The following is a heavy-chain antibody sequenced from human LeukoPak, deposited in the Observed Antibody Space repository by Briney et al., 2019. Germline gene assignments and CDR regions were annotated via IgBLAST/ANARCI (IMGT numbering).Heavy chain of an antibody. CDR1: GYTFTSYG. D-gene: IGHD3-3*01. J-gene: IGHJ4*02. CDR2: ISAYNGNT. Sequence: ASVKVSCKASGYTFTSYGISWARQAPGQGLEWMGWISAYNGNTNYAQKLQGRVTMTTDTSTSTAYMELRSLRSDDTAVYYCARDLVPDYDFWSGSDYWGQGTLVTVSS. V-gene: IGHV1-18*01. CDR3: ARDLVPDYDFWSGSDY.